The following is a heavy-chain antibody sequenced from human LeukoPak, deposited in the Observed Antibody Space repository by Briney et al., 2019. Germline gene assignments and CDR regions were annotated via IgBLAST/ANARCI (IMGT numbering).Heavy chain of an antibody. CDR2: ISAYNGNT. V-gene: IGHV1-18*01. CDR1: GYTFTSYG. J-gene: IGHJ4*02. Sequence: ASVKVSCKASGYTFTSYGISWVRQAPGQGLEWMGWISAYNGNTNYAQKLQGRVTVTTDTSTSTAYMELRSLRSGDTAVYYCAVTGTAFDYWGQGTLVTVSS. CDR3: AVTGTAFDY. D-gene: IGHD1-7*01.